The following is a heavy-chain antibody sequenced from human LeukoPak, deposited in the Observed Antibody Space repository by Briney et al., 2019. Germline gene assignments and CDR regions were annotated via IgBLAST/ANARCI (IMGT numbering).Heavy chain of an antibody. V-gene: IGHV3-74*01. J-gene: IGHJ4*02. Sequence: RGSLRLSCAASGFTFSSYWMHWVRQAPGKGLVWVSRINSDGSSTSYADSVKGRFTISRDNAKNTLYLQMNSLRAEDTAVYYCAREIQEWVTMVRGVTARYRHDYFDYWGQGTLVTVSS. CDR1: GFTFSSYW. D-gene: IGHD3-10*01. CDR3: AREIQEWVTMVRGVTARYRHDYFDY. CDR2: INSDGSST.